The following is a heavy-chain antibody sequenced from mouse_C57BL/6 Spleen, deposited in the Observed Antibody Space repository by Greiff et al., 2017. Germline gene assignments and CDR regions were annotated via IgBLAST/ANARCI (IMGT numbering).Heavy chain of an antibody. D-gene: IGHD2-2*01. CDR1: GYAFTNYL. Sequence: QVQLQQSGAELVRPGTSVKVSCKASGYAFTNYLIEWVKQRPGQGLEWIGVINPGSGGTNYNEKFKGKATLTADKSSSTAYMQLSSLTSEDSAVYFGARTTMVTTRYFGVWGTGTTVTVSS. CDR2: INPGSGGT. J-gene: IGHJ1*03. CDR3: ARTTMVTTRYFGV. V-gene: IGHV1-54*01.